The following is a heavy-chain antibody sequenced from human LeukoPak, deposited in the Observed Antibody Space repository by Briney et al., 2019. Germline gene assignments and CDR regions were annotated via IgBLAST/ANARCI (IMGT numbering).Heavy chain of an antibody. Sequence: TGGSLRLSCVVSGFTITNNWMYWVRQAPGRGLVWVSRIKNDETTTVYADSVKGRFTISRDNSKNTLYLQMNSLRAEDTAVYYCAKELTSSSYMGYWGQGTLVTVSS. V-gene: IGHV3-74*03. CDR3: AKELTSSSYMGY. J-gene: IGHJ4*02. D-gene: IGHD6-13*01. CDR2: IKNDETTT. CDR1: GFTITNNW.